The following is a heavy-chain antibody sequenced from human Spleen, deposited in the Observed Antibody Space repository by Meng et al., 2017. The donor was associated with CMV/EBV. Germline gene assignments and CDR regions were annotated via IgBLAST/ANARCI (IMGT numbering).Heavy chain of an antibody. CDR3: AKGDTPAAPIDFEF. J-gene: IGHJ4*02. V-gene: IGHV3-23*01. CDR1: GFTFSSYA. Sequence: GGSLRLSCAASGFTFSSYAMSWVRQAPGKGLEWVSGINGDGGIRYYTESVKGRFTISRDNSKSTLYLQVGSLRVEDSAVYYCAKGDTPAAPIDFEFWGQGALVTVSS. CDR2: INGDGGIR.